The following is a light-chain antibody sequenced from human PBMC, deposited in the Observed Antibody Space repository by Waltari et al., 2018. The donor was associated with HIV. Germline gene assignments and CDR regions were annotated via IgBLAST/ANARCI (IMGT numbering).Light chain of an antibody. CDR1: NSNIGSNS. CDR3: AAWDDSRNAHVV. J-gene: IGLJ2*01. CDR2: SSN. Sequence: QSVLTQPPSASGTPGQRVTISCSGSNSNIGSNSVNWYQQLPGTAPKLLIDSSNQRPFGVPDRFSGAKSGTSASLAISGLQSEDEADYYCAAWDDSRNAHVVFGGGTKLTVL. V-gene: IGLV1-44*01.